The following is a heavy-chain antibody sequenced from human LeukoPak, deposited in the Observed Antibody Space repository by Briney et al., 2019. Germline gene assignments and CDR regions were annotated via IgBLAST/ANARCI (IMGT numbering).Heavy chain of an antibody. V-gene: IGHV3-23*01. CDR3: AKPRAVGVNAFFDY. CDR1: GFTFSSYA. J-gene: IGHJ4*02. Sequence: GGSLRLSCAASGFTFSSYAMRWVRQAPGKGLDWVSSVSGSGGSTYYADSVKGRFTISRDNSKNTLYLQMNSLRAEDTAVYYCAKPRAVGVNAFFDYWGQGTLVTVSS. CDR2: VSGSGGST.